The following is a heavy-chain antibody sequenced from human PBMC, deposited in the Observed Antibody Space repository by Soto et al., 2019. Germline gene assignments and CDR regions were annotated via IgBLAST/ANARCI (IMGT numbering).Heavy chain of an antibody. V-gene: IGHV1-18*01. D-gene: IGHD3-10*01. CDR2: ISAYNGNT. Sequence: QVQLVQSGAEVKKPGASVKVSCKASGYSFTSYGISWVRQAPGQGLEWMGWISAYNGNTNYAQKLQGRVTMTTDTSTGPAYMELRSRRSDDTAVYYCASDNGFGESDVWGQGTTVTVSS. J-gene: IGHJ6*02. CDR3: ASDNGFGESDV. CDR1: GYSFTSYG.